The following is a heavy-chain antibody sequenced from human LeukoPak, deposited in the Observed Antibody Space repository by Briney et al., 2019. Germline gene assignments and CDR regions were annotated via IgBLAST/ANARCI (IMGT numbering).Heavy chain of an antibody. Sequence: SETLSLTCTVSGGSISSYYWSWIRQPPGKGLEWIGYIYYSGSTNYNPSLKSRVTISVDTSKNQFSLKLSSVTAADTAVYYCARGVGSGNLENWFDPWGQGTLVTVSS. D-gene: IGHD1-26*01. CDR1: GGSISSYY. CDR2: IYYSGST. V-gene: IGHV4-59*01. CDR3: ARGVGSGNLENWFDP. J-gene: IGHJ5*02.